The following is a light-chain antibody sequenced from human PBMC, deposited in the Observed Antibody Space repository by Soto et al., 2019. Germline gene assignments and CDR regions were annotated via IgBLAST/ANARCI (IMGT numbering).Light chain of an antibody. CDR2: GAT. CDR3: QQYNDWPRT. CDR1: QSVSSD. J-gene: IGKJ1*01. V-gene: IGKV3-15*01. Sequence: EIVMTQSPATLPVSPGESATLSCRASQSVSSDLAWYQQKPGQAPRLLIYGATTRATGIPARFSGSGSGTEFTLTISSLQSEDSAVYYCQQYNDWPRTFGQGTKVDNK.